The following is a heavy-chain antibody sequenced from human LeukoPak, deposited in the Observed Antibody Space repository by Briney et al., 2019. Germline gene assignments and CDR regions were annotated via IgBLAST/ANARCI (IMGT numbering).Heavy chain of an antibody. Sequence: PSETLSLTCTVSGDSISSYSWSWIRQPPGKGLEWIGYIYYSGSTNYNPSLKSRVTISVDTSKNHFSLKLSSVTAADTAVYYCARVEVGSGWYYFDYWGQGTLVTVSS. CDR2: IYYSGST. CDR3: ARVEVGSGWYYFDY. J-gene: IGHJ4*02. CDR1: GDSISSYS. V-gene: IGHV4-59*01. D-gene: IGHD6-19*01.